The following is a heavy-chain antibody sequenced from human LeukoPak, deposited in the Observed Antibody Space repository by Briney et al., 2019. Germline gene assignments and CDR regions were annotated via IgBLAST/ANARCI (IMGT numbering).Heavy chain of an antibody. CDR3: ANPPGYYYGSGSNN. CDR1: GFTFSSYA. V-gene: IGHV3-23*01. D-gene: IGHD3-10*01. J-gene: IGHJ4*02. Sequence: GGSLRLSCAASGFTFSSYAMSWVRQAPGKGLEWVSAISGSGGSTYYADSVKGRFTISRDNSKNTLYLQMNSLRAEDTAVYYCANPPGYYYGSGSNNWGQGTLVTVSS. CDR2: ISGSGGST.